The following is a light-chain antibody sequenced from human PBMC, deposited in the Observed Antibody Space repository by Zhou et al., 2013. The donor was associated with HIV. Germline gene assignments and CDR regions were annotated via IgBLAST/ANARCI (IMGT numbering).Light chain of an antibody. V-gene: IGKV1-39*01. CDR1: QGIRND. Sequence: DIQMTQSPSSLSASVGDRVTITCRASQGIRNDLGWYRQIPGKAPKLLIYDASSVQSGVPSRFTGSGSGTDFTLTISSLQPEDFATYYCQQSYGSLLTFGQGTRLDI. J-gene: IGKJ5*01. CDR3: QQSYGSLLT. CDR2: DAS.